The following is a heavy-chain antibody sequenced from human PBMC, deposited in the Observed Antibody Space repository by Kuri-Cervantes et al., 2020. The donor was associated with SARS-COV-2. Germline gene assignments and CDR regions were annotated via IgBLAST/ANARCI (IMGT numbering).Heavy chain of an antibody. D-gene: IGHD5-24*01. Sequence: GESLKISCAASGFTFSSYGMHWVRQAPGKGLEWVSYISSSGSTIYYADSVKGQFTISRDNAKNSLYLQMNSLRAEDTAVYYCARPEMVRGVDYWGQGTLVTVSS. V-gene: IGHV3-48*04. CDR1: GFTFSSYG. CDR2: ISSSGSTI. J-gene: IGHJ4*02. CDR3: ARPEMVRGVDY.